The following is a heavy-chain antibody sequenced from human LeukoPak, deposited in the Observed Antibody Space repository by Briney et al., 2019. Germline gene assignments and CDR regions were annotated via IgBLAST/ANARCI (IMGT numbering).Heavy chain of an antibody. CDR3: AKESVLRYFDWLSFRWYFDY. Sequence: GGSLRLSCAASGFTFSSYEMNWVRQAPGKGLEWISYISASGTITHYADSVEGRFTISRDNSKNTLYLQMNSLRAEDTAVYYCAKESVLRYFDWLSFRWYFDYWGQGTLVTVSS. J-gene: IGHJ4*02. CDR1: GFTFSSYE. V-gene: IGHV3-48*03. CDR2: ISASGTIT. D-gene: IGHD3-9*01.